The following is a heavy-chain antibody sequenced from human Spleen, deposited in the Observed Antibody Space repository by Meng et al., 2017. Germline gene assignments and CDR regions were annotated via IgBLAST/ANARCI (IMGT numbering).Heavy chain of an antibody. CDR1: GGSISSTTYY. CDR3: ARWTGGREYLDY. D-gene: IGHD3/OR15-3a*01. V-gene: IGHV4-39*01. J-gene: IGHJ4*02. Sequence: QVQLQESGPGLVKPSETLSLTCTVSGGSISSTTYYWAWIRQPPGKGLDWIANIYYSGATYYNPSLKSRVTISQGTSKNQFSLRLNSVTAADTAVYYCARWTGGREYLDYWGQGTLVTVSS. CDR2: IYYSGAT.